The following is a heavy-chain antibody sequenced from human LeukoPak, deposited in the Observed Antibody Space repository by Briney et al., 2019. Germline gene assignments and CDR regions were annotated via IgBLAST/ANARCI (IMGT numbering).Heavy chain of an antibody. V-gene: IGHV3-21*01. Sequence: GGSLRLSCAASGFTFSSYSMNWVRQAPGKGLEWVSSISSSSSYIYDAYSVKGRFTISRANAKNSLYLQMNSLRAEDTAVYYCARDDYGSGSFGYGMDVWGQGTTVTVSS. D-gene: IGHD3-10*01. J-gene: IGHJ6*02. CDR1: GFTFSSYS. CDR2: ISSSSSYI. CDR3: ARDDYGSGSFGYGMDV.